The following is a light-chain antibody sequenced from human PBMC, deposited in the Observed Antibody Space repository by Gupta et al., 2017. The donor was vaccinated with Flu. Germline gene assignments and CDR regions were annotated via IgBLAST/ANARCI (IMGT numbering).Light chain of an antibody. CDR2: KAS. Sequence: TQSPSTLSASVGDRVSITCRASQSVSSWLAWYQQKPGKAPKLLIYKASTLGNGVPSRFSGSGSGTEFTLTISSLQPDDFATYYCQQDSTSSYGFGQGTKLDIK. CDR3: QQDSTSSYG. CDR1: QSVSSW. V-gene: IGKV1-5*03. J-gene: IGKJ2*03.